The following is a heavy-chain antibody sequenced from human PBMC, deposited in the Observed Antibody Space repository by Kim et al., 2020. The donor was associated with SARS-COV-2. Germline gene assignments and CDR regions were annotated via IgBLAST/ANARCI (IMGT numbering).Heavy chain of an antibody. CDR2: ST. Sequence: STYYNPSRKSRVTISVDTSKNQFSLKLSSVTAADTAVYYCARHDVAAADYWGQGTLVTVSS. D-gene: IGHD6-13*01. V-gene: IGHV4-39*01. CDR3: ARHDVAAADY. J-gene: IGHJ4*02.